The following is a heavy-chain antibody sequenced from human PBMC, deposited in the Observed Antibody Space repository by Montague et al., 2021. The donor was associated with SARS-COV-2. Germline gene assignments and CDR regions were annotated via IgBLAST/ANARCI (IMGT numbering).Heavy chain of an antibody. J-gene: IGHJ4*02. CDR1: GGSISRGYYY. CDR3: ARGVDTGVVTVTGGFDS. D-gene: IGHD5-18*01. Sequence: TLSTCTVSGGSISRGYYYWSWIRLPAGKGLEWIGRIYRSGSPXYNPSLESRVVLSVDTSRNQFSMKMTSVTAADTAMYYCARGVDTGVVTVTGGFDSWGQGTLVIVSS. V-gene: IGHV4-61*02. CDR2: IYRSGSP.